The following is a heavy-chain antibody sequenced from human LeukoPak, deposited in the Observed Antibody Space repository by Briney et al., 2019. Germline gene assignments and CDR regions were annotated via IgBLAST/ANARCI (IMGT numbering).Heavy chain of an antibody. J-gene: IGHJ4*02. CDR3: ARDTYGGNWSLGY. Sequence: ASVKVSCKAAGYTFTVYYIHWVRQAPGQGLEWMGWVNPNSGGTKYAQKFQGRVSMTSDTSISTAYMELSRLTSDDTAVYYCARDTYGGNWSLGYWGQGTLVTVSS. CDR1: GYTFTVYY. V-gene: IGHV1-2*02. CDR2: VNPNSGGT. D-gene: IGHD4-23*01.